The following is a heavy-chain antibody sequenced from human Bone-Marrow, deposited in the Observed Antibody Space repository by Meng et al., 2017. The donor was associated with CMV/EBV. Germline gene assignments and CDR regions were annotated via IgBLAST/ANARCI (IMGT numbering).Heavy chain of an antibody. J-gene: IGHJ6*02. V-gene: IGHV1-2*02. CDR2: INPNSGGT. CDR3: ARSDSSSSYYYYGMDV. Sequence: ASVKVSCKASGYTFTGYYMHWVRQAPGQGLEWMGWINPNSGGTNYAQKFQGRVTMTRDTSISTAYMELSRLRSEDTAVYYCARSDSSSSYYYYGMDVWGQGNTVTVSS. D-gene: IGHD6-6*01. CDR1: GYTFTGYY.